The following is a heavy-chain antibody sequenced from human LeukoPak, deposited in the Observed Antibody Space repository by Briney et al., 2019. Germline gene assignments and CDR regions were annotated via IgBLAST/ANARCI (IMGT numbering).Heavy chain of an antibody. Sequence: GSLRLSCAASGFTFSSYAMSWIRQPAGKGLEWIGRIYTSGSTNYNPSLKSRVTMSVDTSKNQFSLKLSSVTAADTAVYYCASFGSAGYYGMDVWGQGTTVTVSS. J-gene: IGHJ6*02. CDR1: GFTFSSYA. CDR3: ASFGSAGYYGMDV. V-gene: IGHV4-4*07. CDR2: IYTSGST. D-gene: IGHD2-15*01.